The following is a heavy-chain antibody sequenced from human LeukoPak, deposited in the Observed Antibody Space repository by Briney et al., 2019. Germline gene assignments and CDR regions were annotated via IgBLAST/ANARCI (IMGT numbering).Heavy chain of an antibody. J-gene: IGHJ4*02. CDR2: VYYIGNT. V-gene: IGHV4-59*01. CDR3: ARDRGGYSDY. CDR1: GGSISSYY. D-gene: IGHD4-23*01. Sequence: SETLSLTCTVSGGSISSYYWSWIRQPPGKGLEWIGYVYYIGNTNYNPSLKSRVTISVDTSKNQFSLKLRSVTAADTAVYCCARDRGGYSDYWGQGTLVTVSS.